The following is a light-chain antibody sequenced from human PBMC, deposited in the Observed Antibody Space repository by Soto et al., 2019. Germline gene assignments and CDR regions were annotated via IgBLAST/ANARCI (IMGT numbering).Light chain of an antibody. V-gene: IGKV3-20*01. CDR1: QSVSSSY. CDR2: GAS. Sequence: EIVLTQSPGTLSLSPGERATLSCRASQSVSSSYLAWYQQKPGQAPRLLIHGASSRATGIPERFSGSGSGTDFTLTISRLEPEDFAVYYCQQDGSSPGTFGQGTKLEIK. J-gene: IGKJ2*01. CDR3: QQDGSSPGT.